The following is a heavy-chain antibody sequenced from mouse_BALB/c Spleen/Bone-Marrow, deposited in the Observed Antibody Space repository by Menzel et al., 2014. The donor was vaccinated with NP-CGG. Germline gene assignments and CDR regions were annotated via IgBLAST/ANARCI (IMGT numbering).Heavy chain of an antibody. V-gene: IGHV14-3*02. J-gene: IGHJ1*01. CDR2: IDPANGNT. CDR3: ARQEFAIYWYFDV. D-gene: IGHD1-3*01. Sequence: EGKVVDSGAELVKPGASVKLSCSVSGFNIKDTYMHWVKQRPEQGLEWIGRIDPANGNTKYDPKFQDKATITADTSSNTVDLQLSSLTFEDTAVYYCARQEFAIYWYFDVWGAGTTVTVSS. CDR1: GFNIKDTY.